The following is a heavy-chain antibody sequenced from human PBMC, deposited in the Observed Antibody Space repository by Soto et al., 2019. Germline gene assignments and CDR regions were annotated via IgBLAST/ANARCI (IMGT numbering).Heavy chain of an antibody. CDR1: GYTFTSYG. D-gene: IGHD1-26*01. V-gene: IGHV1-18*01. CDR3: ARDGLGFPNEYSGSYEQFDY. CDR2: ISAYNGNT. J-gene: IGHJ4*02. Sequence: GASVKVSCKASGYTFTSYGISWVRQAPGQGLEWMGWISAYNGNTNYAQKLQGRVTMTTDTSTSTAYMELRSLRSDDTAVYYCARDGLGFPNEYSGSYEQFDYWGQGALVTVSS.